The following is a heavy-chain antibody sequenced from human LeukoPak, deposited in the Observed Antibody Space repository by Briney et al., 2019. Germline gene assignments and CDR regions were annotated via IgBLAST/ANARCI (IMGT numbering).Heavy chain of an antibody. CDR3: AKAWEWFGETNRVYY. D-gene: IGHD3-10*01. J-gene: IGHJ4*02. CDR2: ISGSGGST. V-gene: IGHV3-23*01. Sequence: TGGSLRLSCAASGFTFSSYAMSWVRQAPGKGLEWVSAISGSGGSTYYADSVKGRFTISRDNSKNTLYLQMNSLRAEDTAVYYCAKAWEWFGETNRVYYWGQGTLVTVSS. CDR1: GFTFSSYA.